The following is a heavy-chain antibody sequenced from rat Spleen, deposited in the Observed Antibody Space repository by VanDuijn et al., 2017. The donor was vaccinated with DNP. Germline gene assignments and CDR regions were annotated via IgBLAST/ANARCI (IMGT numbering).Heavy chain of an antibody. CDR3: ARWSMAFAY. V-gene: IGHV5-25*01. CDR1: GFNFNDYW. CDR2: ISTGGGNT. D-gene: IGHD4-2*01. Sequence: EVKLVESGGGLVQPGRSLKLSCAASGFNFNDYWMGWVRQAPTKGLEWVASISTGGGNTYYRDSVKGRFTISRDSAKSTLYLQMDSLRSEDTATYYCARWSMAFAYWGHGVMVTVSS. J-gene: IGHJ2*01.